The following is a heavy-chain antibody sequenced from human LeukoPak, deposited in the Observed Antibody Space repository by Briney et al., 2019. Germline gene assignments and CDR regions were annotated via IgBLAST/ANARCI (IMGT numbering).Heavy chain of an antibody. CDR3: ARFRGKEPLDV. CDR1: GYTFTGYY. J-gene: IGHJ6*04. V-gene: IGHV1-2*02. D-gene: IGHD3-10*01. Sequence: ASVKVSCKASGYTFTGYYMRWVRQAPGQGLEWVGWINPNSGGTNYAQTFQGRVTMTRDTSISTAYMELSRLTSDDTAMYYCARFRGKEPLDVWGKGTTVTVSS. CDR2: INPNSGGT.